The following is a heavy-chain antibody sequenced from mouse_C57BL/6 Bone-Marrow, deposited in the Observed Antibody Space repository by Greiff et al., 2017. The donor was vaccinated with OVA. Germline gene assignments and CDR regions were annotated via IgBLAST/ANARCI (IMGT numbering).Heavy chain of an antibody. V-gene: IGHV14-4*01. CDR1: GFNIKDDY. CDR3: TTVTTVVATDYAMDY. J-gene: IGHJ4*01. D-gene: IGHD1-1*01. CDR2: IDPENGDT. Sequence: VQLQQSGAELVRPGASVKLSCTASGFNIKDDYMHWVKQRPEQGLEWIGWIDPENGDTEYASKFQGKATITADTSSHTAYLQLSSLTSEDTAVYYCTTVTTVVATDYAMDYWGQGTSVTVSS.